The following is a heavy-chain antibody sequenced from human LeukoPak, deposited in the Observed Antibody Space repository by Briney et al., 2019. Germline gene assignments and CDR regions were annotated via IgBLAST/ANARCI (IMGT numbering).Heavy chain of an antibody. CDR1: GGSISSYY. CDR3: AHLATRVGAFDI. V-gene: IGHV4-59*01. Sequence: TTSETLSLTCTVSGGSISSYYWSWIRQPPGKGLEWIGYIYYSGSTNYNPSLKSRVTISVDTSKNQFSLKLSSVTAADTAVYYCAHLATRVGAFDIWGQGTMVTVSS. CDR2: IYYSGST. J-gene: IGHJ3*02.